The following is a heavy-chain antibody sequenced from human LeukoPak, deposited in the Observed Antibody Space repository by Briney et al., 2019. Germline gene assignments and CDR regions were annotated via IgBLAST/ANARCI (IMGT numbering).Heavy chain of an antibody. D-gene: IGHD4-17*01. V-gene: IGHV4-34*01. CDR1: GGSFNGYY. CDR2: INHSGST. CDR3: ARGRTVTTRRWFDP. J-gene: IGHJ5*02. Sequence: SETLSLTCAVYGGSFNGYYWSWIRQPPGKGLEWIGEINHSGSTNYNPSLKSRVTISVDTSKNQFSLKLSSVTAADTAVYYCARGRTVTTRRWFDPWGQETLVTVSS.